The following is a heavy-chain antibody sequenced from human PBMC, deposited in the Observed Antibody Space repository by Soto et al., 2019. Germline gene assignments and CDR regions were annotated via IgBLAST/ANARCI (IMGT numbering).Heavy chain of an antibody. CDR3: ARVGVGYSYGYLDY. J-gene: IGHJ4*02. CDR2: IYYSGST. D-gene: IGHD5-18*01. Sequence: SETLSLTCTVSGGSISSGNNYWSWIRQPPGKGLEWIGYIYYSGSTYYNPSLKSRVIILVDTSKNQFSLRVSSVTAADTAVYYCARVGVGYSYGYLDYWGQGMLVT. V-gene: IGHV4-30-4*01. CDR1: GGSISSGNNY.